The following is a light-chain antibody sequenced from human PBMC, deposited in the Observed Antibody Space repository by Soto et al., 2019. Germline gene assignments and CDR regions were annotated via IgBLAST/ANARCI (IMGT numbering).Light chain of an antibody. V-gene: IGLV2-14*01. CDR3: SSYTRSSTLV. CDR2: EVS. CDR1: SSDVGAYNY. J-gene: IGLJ1*01. Sequence: QSALTQPASVSGSPGQSITMSCTGTSSDVGAYNYVSWYQQHPGKAPKLMIYEVSDRPSGVSNRFSGSKSGNTASLTISGLQAEDEADYYCSSYTRSSTLVFGTGTKLTVL.